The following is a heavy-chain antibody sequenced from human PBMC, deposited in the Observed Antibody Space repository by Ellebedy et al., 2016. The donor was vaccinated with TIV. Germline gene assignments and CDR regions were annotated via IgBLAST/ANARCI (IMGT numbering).Heavy chain of an antibody. Sequence: MPSETLSLTCIVSGDSISSTNYFWGWIRPSPGKGLEWFGSLNYGGASYFDPSLKSRVTMSLDTSKNQFSLKVNSVTAADTAIYDCASHRGFYSGWSFDYWGQGTLTTVSS. J-gene: IGHJ4*02. V-gene: IGHV4-39*07. CDR1: GDSISSTNYF. D-gene: IGHD5-12*01. CDR2: LNYGGAS. CDR3: ASHRGFYSGWSFDY.